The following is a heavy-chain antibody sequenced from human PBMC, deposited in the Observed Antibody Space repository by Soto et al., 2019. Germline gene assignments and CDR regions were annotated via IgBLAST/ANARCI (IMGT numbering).Heavy chain of an antibody. CDR2: IYSGGST. CDR3: PRQGLTLSGFDP. J-gene: IGHJ5*02. Sequence: GGSLRLSCAASGFTVSSNYMSWVRQAPGKGLEWVSGIYSGGSTYYADSVTGRFTISRDNSKNTLYLQMNSLRAEATAVNYCPRQGLTLSGFDPWGEGAVVAVSS. D-gene: IGHD2-8*01. V-gene: IGHV3-66*04. CDR1: GFTVSSNY.